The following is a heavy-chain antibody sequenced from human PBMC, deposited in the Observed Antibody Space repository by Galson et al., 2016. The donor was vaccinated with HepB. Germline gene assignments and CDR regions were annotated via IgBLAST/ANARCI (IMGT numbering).Heavy chain of an antibody. CDR1: GYPFINFY. V-gene: IGHV1-2*02. CDR3: ATDLGYLAQKRRAWDKHFDY. J-gene: IGHJ4*02. Sequence: SVKVSCKASGYPFINFYIHWVRQAPGQGLEWMGWINPRNGDTGYAQKFQGRVSVTRDTSISTTYLELSSLRSDDTALYYCATDLGYLAQKRRAWDKHFDYWGQGALVTVSS. D-gene: IGHD1-26*01. CDR2: INPRNGDT.